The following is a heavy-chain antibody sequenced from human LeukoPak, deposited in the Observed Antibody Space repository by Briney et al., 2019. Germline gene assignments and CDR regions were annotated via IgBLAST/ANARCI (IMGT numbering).Heavy chain of an antibody. V-gene: IGHV3-64D*09. CDR2: ISSNGGST. D-gene: IGHD5-18*01. J-gene: IGHJ3*02. CDR3: VVSYLYAFDI. Sequence: GGSLRLSCAASGFTFSTYAMHWVRQAPGKGLEYVSAISSNGGSTYYADSVKGRFTISRDNSKSTLYLQMSSLRAEDTAVYYCVVSYLYAFDIWGQGTMVTVSS. CDR1: GFTFSTYA.